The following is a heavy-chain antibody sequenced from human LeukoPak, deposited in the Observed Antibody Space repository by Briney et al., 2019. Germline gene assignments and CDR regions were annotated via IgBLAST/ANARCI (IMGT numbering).Heavy chain of an antibody. CDR2: IYPGDSDT. CDR3: ARQNDFRLDY. D-gene: IGHD3-3*01. Sequence: GGALKISLKSSGFPFSSYWIGWVRPRPGKGLGLMGIIYPGDSDTRYSPSLQGPVTISDDTSIGTAYLQWSSLKASATAIYYCARQNDFRLDYWGQGTLVTVSS. CDR1: GFPFSSYW. V-gene: IGHV5-51*01. J-gene: IGHJ4*02.